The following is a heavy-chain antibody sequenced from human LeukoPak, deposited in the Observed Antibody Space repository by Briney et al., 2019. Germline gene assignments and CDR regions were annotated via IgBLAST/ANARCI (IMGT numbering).Heavy chain of an antibody. V-gene: IGHV3-21*01. J-gene: IGHJ4*02. Sequence: GGSLRLSFAASGFTFSSYGMHWVRQAPGKGLEWVSSIRNNRSNKYYADSVKGRFTISRDNSKNTLYLQMSSLRAEDTAGYYCARAGDDSRVYPEGFDYWGQGTLVTVSS. D-gene: IGHD3-22*01. CDR1: GFTFSSYG. CDR2: IRNNRSNK. CDR3: ARAGDDSRVYPEGFDY.